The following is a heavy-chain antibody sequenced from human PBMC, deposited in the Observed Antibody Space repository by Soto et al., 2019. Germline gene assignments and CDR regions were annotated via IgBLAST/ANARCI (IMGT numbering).Heavy chain of an antibody. Sequence: SETLSLTCTVSGGSISSSSYYWGWIRQPPGKGLEWIGSIYYSGSTYYNPSLKSRVTISVDTSKNQFSLKLSSVTAADTAVYYCARQSVRGVNYYYGMDVWGQGTTVTVSS. J-gene: IGHJ6*02. V-gene: IGHV4-39*01. CDR1: GGSISSSSYY. D-gene: IGHD3-3*01. CDR3: ARQSVRGVNYYYGMDV. CDR2: IYYSGST.